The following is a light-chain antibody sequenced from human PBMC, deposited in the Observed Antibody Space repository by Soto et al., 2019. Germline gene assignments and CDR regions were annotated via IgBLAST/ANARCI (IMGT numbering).Light chain of an antibody. CDR3: QSYDSSLSGNYV. CDR1: SSNIGAGYD. Sequence: QAVVTQPPSVSGAPGQRVTISCTGSSSNIGAGYDVHWYQQLPGTAPKLLIYGNSNRPSGVPDRFSGSKSGTSASLAITGLQAEDEADYYCQSYDSSLSGNYVFGTGTKVTV. J-gene: IGLJ1*01. CDR2: GNS. V-gene: IGLV1-40*01.